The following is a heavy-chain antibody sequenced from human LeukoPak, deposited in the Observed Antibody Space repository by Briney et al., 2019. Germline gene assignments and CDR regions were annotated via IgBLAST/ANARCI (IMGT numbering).Heavy chain of an antibody. Sequence: PSETLSLTCAVYGGSFSGYYWSWIRQPPGKGLEWIGEINHSGSTSYNPSLKSRVTISVDTSKNQFSLKLSSVTAADTAVYYCASCSRRESGSYCFDYWGQGTLVTVSS. V-gene: IGHV4-34*01. CDR3: ASCSRRESGSYCFDY. J-gene: IGHJ4*02. CDR2: INHSGST. CDR1: GGSFSGYY. D-gene: IGHD1-26*01.